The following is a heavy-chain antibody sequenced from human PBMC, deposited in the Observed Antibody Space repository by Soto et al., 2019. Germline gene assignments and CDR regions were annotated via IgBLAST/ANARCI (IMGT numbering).Heavy chain of an antibody. Sequence: GGSLRLSCAASGFTFSSYAMSWVRQAPGKGLEWVSAISGSGGSTYYADSVKGRFTISRDNSKNTLYLQMNSLRDEDTAVYYSAKGYYDSSGYPFDYWGQGTLVTVSS. D-gene: IGHD3-22*01. CDR3: AKGYYDSSGYPFDY. J-gene: IGHJ4*02. CDR1: GFTFSSYA. CDR2: ISGSGGST. V-gene: IGHV3-23*01.